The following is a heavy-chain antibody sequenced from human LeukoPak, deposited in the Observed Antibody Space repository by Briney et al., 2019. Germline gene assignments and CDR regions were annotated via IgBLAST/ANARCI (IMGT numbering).Heavy chain of an antibody. D-gene: IGHD1-26*01. CDR2: IHYSGHT. Sequence: PSETLSLTCTVSGGSISSSSYYWGWIRQPPGKGLEWIGSIHYSGHTYYNPSLKSRVTISVDTSKNQLSLKLSSVTAADTAVYYCASVGYFDYWGQGTLVTVSS. J-gene: IGHJ4*02. CDR1: GGSISSSSYY. V-gene: IGHV4-39*01. CDR3: ASVGYFDY.